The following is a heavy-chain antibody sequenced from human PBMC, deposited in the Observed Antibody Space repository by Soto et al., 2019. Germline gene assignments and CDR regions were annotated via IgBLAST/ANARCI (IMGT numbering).Heavy chain of an antibody. CDR2: ISGSGGST. J-gene: IGHJ4*02. Sequence: GGSLRLSCAASGFTFCGHALSWVRPAPGKGLEWVSAISGSGGSTYYADSVKGRFTISRDNSKNTLYLQMNSLRAEDTAVYYCAKDPNGYSSSWYWDYWGQGTLVTVSS. D-gene: IGHD6-13*01. CDR1: GFTFCGHA. CDR3: AKDPNGYSSSWYWDY. V-gene: IGHV3-23*01.